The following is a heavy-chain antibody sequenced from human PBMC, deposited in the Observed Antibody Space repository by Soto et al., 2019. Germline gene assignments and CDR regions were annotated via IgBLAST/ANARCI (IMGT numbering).Heavy chain of an antibody. V-gene: IGHV1-2*02. CDR1: GYTFTGYY. CDR2: INPNSGDT. J-gene: IGHJ6*02. D-gene: IGHD3-10*01. Sequence: ASVKVSCKASGYTFTGYYVHWVRQAPGQGLEWMGWINPNSGDTYLAQRFQGRVTMNRDTSIGTAYMELRGLTSDDTAEYYCANEGAIVPACTMVYLYNSLDVWGQGSTVPVYS. CDR3: ANEGAIVPACTMVYLYNSLDV.